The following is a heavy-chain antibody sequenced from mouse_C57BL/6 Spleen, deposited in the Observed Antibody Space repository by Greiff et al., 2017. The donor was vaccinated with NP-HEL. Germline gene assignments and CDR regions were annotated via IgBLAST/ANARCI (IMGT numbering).Heavy chain of an antibody. V-gene: IGHV5-16*01. D-gene: IGHD2-4*01. CDR3: ARGLYYDYYYYAMDY. CDR2: INYDGSST. CDR1: GFTFSDYY. Sequence: EVKLMESEGGLVQPGSSMKLSCTASGFTFSDYYMAWVRQVPEKGLEWVANINYDGSSTYYLDSLKSRFIISRDNAKNILYLQMSSLKSEDTATYYCARGLYYDYYYYAMDYWGQGTSVTVSS. J-gene: IGHJ4*01.